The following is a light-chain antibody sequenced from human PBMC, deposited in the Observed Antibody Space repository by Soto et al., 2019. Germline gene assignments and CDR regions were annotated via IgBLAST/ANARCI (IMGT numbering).Light chain of an antibody. CDR3: CSYAGSYTEL. CDR1: SNDVGYYNY. CDR2: DVT. Sequence: QSVLTQPRSVSGSPGQSVTISCTGTSNDVGYYNYVSWYRQHPGKAPQLMIYDVTKRPPGVPDRFSGSKSGNTASLTISGLQAKDEADYYCCSYAGSYTELFGGGTKVTVL. V-gene: IGLV2-11*01. J-gene: IGLJ2*01.